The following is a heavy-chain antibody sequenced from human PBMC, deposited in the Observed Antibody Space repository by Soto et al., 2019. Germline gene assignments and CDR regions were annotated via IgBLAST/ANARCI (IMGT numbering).Heavy chain of an antibody. CDR2: VYYTGTT. CDR1: GGSISSYF. J-gene: IGHJ4*02. Sequence: SETLSLTCTVSGGSISSYFYIWVRQPPGKGLEWIGSVYYTGTTDYNPSLKSRVTISVDTSKTQFSLNLRSVTAADTAVYYCARDLAAVPRAFDSWGRGTLVTVS. V-gene: IGHV4-59*01. CDR3: ARDLAAVPRAFDS. D-gene: IGHD6-13*01.